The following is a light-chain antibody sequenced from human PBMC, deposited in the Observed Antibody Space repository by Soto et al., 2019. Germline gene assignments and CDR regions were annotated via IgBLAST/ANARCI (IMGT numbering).Light chain of an antibody. V-gene: IGKV1-6*01. CDR2: AAT. Sequence: AIQVSQSPSSLSASVGDRVTISCRARQDLRRDVCLYQQEEGKDPKRLIFAATNLQSGVQSRFSGNASGTTSTLTISCLQADNVATYYYLQDINYPWTVGQVTKVDSK. CDR1: QDLRRD. J-gene: IGKJ1*01. CDR3: LQDINYPWT.